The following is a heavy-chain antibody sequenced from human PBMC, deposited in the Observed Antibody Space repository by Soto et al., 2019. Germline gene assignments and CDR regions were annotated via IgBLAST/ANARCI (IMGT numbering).Heavy chain of an antibody. V-gene: IGHV7-4-1*01. CDR3: ARMVPAAIPVCSPGYYYYYGMDV. Sequence: QVQLVQSGSELKKPGASVKVSCKASGYTFTSYAMNWVRQAPGQGLEWMGWINTNTGNPTYAQGFTGRFVFALDTSVSTAYLQICSLKAEDTAVYYCARMVPAAIPVCSPGYYYYYGMDVWGQGTTVTVSS. D-gene: IGHD2-2*02. J-gene: IGHJ6*02. CDR1: GYTFTSYA. CDR2: INTNTGNP.